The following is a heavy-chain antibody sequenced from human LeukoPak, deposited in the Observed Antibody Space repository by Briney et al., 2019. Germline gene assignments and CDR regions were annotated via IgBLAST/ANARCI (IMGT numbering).Heavy chain of an antibody. V-gene: IGHV3-23*01. Sequence: QPGGSLRLSCAASGITLSSHAMYWVRQAPGKGPEWVSAISGNGGSTYYADSVKGRFTISRDSSKNTLYLQMNSLRVEDTAVYYCGKSLGLQWFYGMDVWGQGTTVTVSS. CDR2: ISGNGGST. CDR3: GKSLGLQWFYGMDV. CDR1: GITLSSHA. J-gene: IGHJ6*02. D-gene: IGHD4-23*01.